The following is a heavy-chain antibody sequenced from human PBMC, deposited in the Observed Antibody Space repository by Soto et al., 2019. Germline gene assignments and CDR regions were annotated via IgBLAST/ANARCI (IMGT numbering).Heavy chain of an antibody. D-gene: IGHD3-3*01. CDR3: ARDVWSGYQRQYYFDY. Sequence: QVQLVQSGAEVKKPGASVKVSCKASGYTFTSYGISWVRQAPGQGREGMGWISAYNGNTNYAQKLQGRVTMTTDTSTSTAYMELRSLRSDDTAVYYCARDVWSGYQRQYYFDYWGQGTLVTVSS. CDR1: GYTFTSYG. J-gene: IGHJ4*02. V-gene: IGHV1-18*01. CDR2: ISAYNGNT.